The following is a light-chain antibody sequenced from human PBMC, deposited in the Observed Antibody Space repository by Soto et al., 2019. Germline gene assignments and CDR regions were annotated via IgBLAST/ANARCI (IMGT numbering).Light chain of an antibody. V-gene: IGLV2-14*01. CDR3: ASYTSTTTLYV. J-gene: IGLJ1*01. CDR1: SSDVGVYDY. CDR2: EVS. Sequence: QSVLTQPASVSGSPGQSITISCTGSSSDVGVYDYVSWYQHHPGKGPKLILYEVSNRPSGVSDRFSGSKSGNTASLSISGLQAEDEADYYCASYTSTTTLYVFGTGTKVTV.